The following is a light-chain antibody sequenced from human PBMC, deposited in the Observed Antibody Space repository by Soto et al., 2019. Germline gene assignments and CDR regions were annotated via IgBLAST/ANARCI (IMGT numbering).Light chain of an antibody. V-gene: IGKV3-11*01. CDR3: QQRSSWPPVT. J-gene: IGKJ4*01. CDR2: DAS. CDR1: QSVNTY. Sequence: EIVLTQSPATLSLSPGETATLSCRASQSVNTYLGWYQQKPGQVPRLLIYDASNRATGIPDRFSGSGSGTDFTLTISSLEPEDSAVYSCQQRSSWPPVTFGGGTKVEIK.